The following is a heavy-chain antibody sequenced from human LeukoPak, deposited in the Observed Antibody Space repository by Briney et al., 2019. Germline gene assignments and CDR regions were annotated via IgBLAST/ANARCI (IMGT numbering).Heavy chain of an antibody. CDR2: IYYSGST. J-gene: IGHJ4*02. V-gene: IGHV4-59*01. D-gene: IGHD3-9*01. CDR1: GGSISSYY. Sequence: SETLSLTCTVSGGSISSYYWSWIRQPPGKGLEWIGYIYYSGSTNYNPSLKSRVTISVDTSKNQFSLKLSSVTAADTAVYYVARGGYIFTGYYSFDYWGQGTLVSVSS. CDR3: ARGGYIFTGYYSFDY.